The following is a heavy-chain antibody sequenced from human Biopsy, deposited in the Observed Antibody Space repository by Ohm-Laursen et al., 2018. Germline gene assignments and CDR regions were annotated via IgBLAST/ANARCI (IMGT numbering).Heavy chain of an antibody. D-gene: IGHD3-9*01. Sequence: SVKVSCKPSGYSFTKYYINWVRQAPGRGLEWMGIINPTGGTTSYAEKFQGRVTLTRDTSTGTVYLELNSQIYEDTALYYCARDETGSSVFGPYYYGMDVWGQGTTVTVSS. CDR3: ARDETGSSVFGPYYYGMDV. CDR2: INPTGGTT. CDR1: GYSFTKYY. J-gene: IGHJ6*02. V-gene: IGHV1-46*01.